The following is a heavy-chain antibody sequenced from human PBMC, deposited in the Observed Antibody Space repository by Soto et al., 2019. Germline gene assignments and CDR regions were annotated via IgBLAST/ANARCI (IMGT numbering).Heavy chain of an antibody. Sequence: ASVKVSCKASGYTFTSYYMHWVRQAPGQGLEWMGIINPSGGSTSYAQKFQGGVTMTRDTSTSTVYMELSSLRSEDTAVYYCAREMGLRYDSSGYYFKGFDYWGQGTLVTVSS. CDR2: INPSGGST. V-gene: IGHV1-46*01. D-gene: IGHD3-22*01. CDR3: AREMGLRYDSSGYYFKGFDY. CDR1: GYTFTSYY. J-gene: IGHJ4*02.